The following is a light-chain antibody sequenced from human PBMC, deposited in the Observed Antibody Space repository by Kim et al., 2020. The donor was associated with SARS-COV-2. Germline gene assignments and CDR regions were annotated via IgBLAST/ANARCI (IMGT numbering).Light chain of an antibody. Sequence: PGQSVTISCTGTSSDVGGYNYVSWYQQHPGKAPKVMIYEVSKRPSGVPDRFSGSKSGNTASLTVSGLQAEDEADYYCSSYAGSNWVFGGGTQLTVL. J-gene: IGLJ3*02. V-gene: IGLV2-8*01. CDR1: SSDVGGYNY. CDR2: EVS. CDR3: SSYAGSNWV.